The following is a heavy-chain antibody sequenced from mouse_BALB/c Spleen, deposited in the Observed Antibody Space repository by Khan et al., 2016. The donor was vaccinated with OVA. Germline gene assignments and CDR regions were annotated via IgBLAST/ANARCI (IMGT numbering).Heavy chain of an antibody. CDR2: ISSGGDYT. D-gene: IGHD1-3*01. CDR1: GFTFSSYS. CDR3: AKHFSGSFAY. Sequence: EVELVESGGDLVKPGGSLKLSCAASGFTFSSYSMSWVRQTPDKRLEWVASISSGGDYTYYPDSVKGRFTISRDNAKNTLYLQMSDLKSEGTAMYYRAKHFSGSFAYWGQGTLVTVSA. V-gene: IGHV5-6*01. J-gene: IGHJ3*01.